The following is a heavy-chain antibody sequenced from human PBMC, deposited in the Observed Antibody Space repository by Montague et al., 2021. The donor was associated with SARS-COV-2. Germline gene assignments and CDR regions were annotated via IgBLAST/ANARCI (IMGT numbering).Heavy chain of an antibody. Sequence: SETLSLTCSVYGGSISSDYWSWIRQSPGKGLEWIGEIYYRGTTNYNPSLKSRVTFSVDTSKNQFSLKLSSVTAADTAVYFCAREDGWNWFDPWGQGVLVPVSS. CDR3: AREDGWNWFDP. CDR2: IYYRGTT. CDR1: GGSISSDY. J-gene: IGHJ5*02. D-gene: IGHD5-24*01. V-gene: IGHV4-59*01.